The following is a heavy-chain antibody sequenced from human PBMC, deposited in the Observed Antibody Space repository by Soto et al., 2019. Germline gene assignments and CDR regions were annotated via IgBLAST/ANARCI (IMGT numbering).Heavy chain of an antibody. J-gene: IGHJ3*02. CDR1: GYSFTSYW. V-gene: IGHV5-51*01. CDR3: ARRDIEAARDDAFDI. CDR2: IYPGDSDT. D-gene: IGHD6-25*01. Sequence: PGESLKISCKGSGYSFTSYWIAWVRQMPGKGLEWMGIIYPGDSDTRYSPSFQGQVTISADKSISTAYLQWSSLKASDTAVYYCARRDIEAARDDAFDIWGQGTMVTVSS.